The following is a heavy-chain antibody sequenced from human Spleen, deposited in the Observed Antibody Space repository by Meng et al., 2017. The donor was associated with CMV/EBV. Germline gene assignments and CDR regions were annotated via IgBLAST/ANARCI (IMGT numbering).Heavy chain of an antibody. CDR2: IRSKAYGGTT. Sequence: GGSLRLSYTGSGSTFGDYAMTWVRQAPGKGLEWVGVIRSKAYGGTTEYAASVKGRFTVSRDDSKSIAYLQMNSLKTADTAVYYCTRDGSPGVRPVTSHYWGQGTLVTVSS. CDR1: GSTFGDYA. CDR3: TRDGSPGVRPVTSHY. V-gene: IGHV3-49*04. D-gene: IGHD4-11*01. J-gene: IGHJ4*02.